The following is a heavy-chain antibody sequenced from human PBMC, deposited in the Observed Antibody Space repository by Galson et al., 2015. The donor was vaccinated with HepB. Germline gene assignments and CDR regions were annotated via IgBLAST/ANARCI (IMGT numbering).Heavy chain of an antibody. CDR1: GSTFSSYS. CDR2: ISSSSSYI. Sequence: SLRLSCAASGSTFSSYSMNWVRQAPGKGLEWVSSISSSSSYIYYADSVKGRFTISRDNAKNSLYLQMNSLRAEDTAVYYCAGAHDFWSPNWFDPWGQGTLVTVSS. D-gene: IGHD3-3*01. CDR3: AGAHDFWSPNWFDP. V-gene: IGHV3-21*01. J-gene: IGHJ5*02.